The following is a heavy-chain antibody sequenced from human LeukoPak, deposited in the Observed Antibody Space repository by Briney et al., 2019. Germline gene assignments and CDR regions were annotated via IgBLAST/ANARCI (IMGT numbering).Heavy chain of an antibody. CDR1: GYTFTGYY. D-gene: IGHD2-21*02. CDR3: ARGCGGDCYATNFDY. Sequence: ASVKVPCKASGYTFTGYYMHWVRQAPGQGLEWMGIINPSGGSTSYAQKFQGRVTMTRDTSTSTVYMELSSLRSEDTAVYYCARGCGGDCYATNFDYWGQGTLVTVSS. CDR2: INPSGGST. J-gene: IGHJ4*02. V-gene: IGHV1-46*01.